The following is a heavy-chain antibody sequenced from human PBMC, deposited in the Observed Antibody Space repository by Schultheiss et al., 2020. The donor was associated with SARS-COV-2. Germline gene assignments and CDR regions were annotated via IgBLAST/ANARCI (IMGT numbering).Heavy chain of an antibody. J-gene: IGHJ5*02. CDR1: GGSISSYY. CDR3: ARNLRSSWYGVVWFDP. Sequence: SETLSLTCTVSGGSISSYYWSWIRQPAGKGLEWIGRIYTSGSTNYNPSLKSRVTISVDTSKNQFSLKLSSVTAADTAVYYCARNLRSSWYGVVWFDPWGQGTLVTVSS. V-gene: IGHV4-4*07. CDR2: IYTSGST. D-gene: IGHD6-13*01.